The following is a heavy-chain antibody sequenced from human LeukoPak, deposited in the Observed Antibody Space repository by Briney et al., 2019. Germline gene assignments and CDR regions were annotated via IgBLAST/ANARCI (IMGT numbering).Heavy chain of an antibody. V-gene: IGHV1-18*01. CDR1: GYTFTSYG. CDR3: ARDQITIFGDRQSIVGRFYYGMDV. J-gene: IGHJ6*02. CDR2: ISAYNGNT. D-gene: IGHD3-3*01. Sequence: ASVKVSCKASGYTFTSYGTSWVRQAPGQGLEWMGWISAYNGNTNCAQKLQGRVTMTTDTSTSTAYMELRSLRSDDTAVYYCARDQITIFGDRQSIVGRFYYGMDVWGQGTTVTVSS.